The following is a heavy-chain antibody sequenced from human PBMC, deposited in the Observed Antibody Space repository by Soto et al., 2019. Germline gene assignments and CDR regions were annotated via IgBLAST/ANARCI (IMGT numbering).Heavy chain of an antibody. Sequence: QVQLQQWGAGLLKPSETLSLTCAVYGGSFSGYYWSWIRQPLGKGLEWIGEINHSGSTNYNPSLKSRVTISVDTSKNQFSLKLSSVTAADTAVYYCARGLVYGDYATDAFDIWGQGTMVTVSS. CDR1: GGSFSGYY. D-gene: IGHD4-17*01. CDR2: INHSGST. CDR3: ARGLVYGDYATDAFDI. J-gene: IGHJ3*02. V-gene: IGHV4-34*01.